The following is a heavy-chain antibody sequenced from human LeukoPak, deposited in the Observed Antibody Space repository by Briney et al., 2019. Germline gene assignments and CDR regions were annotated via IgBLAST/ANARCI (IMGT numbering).Heavy chain of an antibody. CDR3: ARERAENYYYYGMDV. D-gene: IGHD6-19*01. CDR2: IRQDGSET. Sequence: ETLSLTCTVSGGSISSYYWSWVRQAPGRGLEWVANIRQDGSETYYMDSVNGRFTISRDNAKNSLYLQMNSLRAEDTAVYYCARERAENYYYYGMDVWGQGTTVIVSS. J-gene: IGHJ6*02. CDR1: GGSISSYY. V-gene: IGHV3-7*01.